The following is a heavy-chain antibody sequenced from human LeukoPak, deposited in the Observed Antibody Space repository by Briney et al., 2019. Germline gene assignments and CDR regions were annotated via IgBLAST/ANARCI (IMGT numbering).Heavy chain of an antibody. CDR1: RFTSSSYS. CDR2: ISSSSSYI. J-gene: IGHJ4*02. CDR3: ASGLVRGAAAGTVDY. Sequence: PGGSLRLSCAASRFTSSSYSMNWVRQAPGKGLEWVSSISSSSSYIYYADSVKGRFTISRDNAKNSLYLQMNSLRAEDTAVYYCASGLVRGAAAGTVDYWGQGTLVTVSS. V-gene: IGHV3-21*01. D-gene: IGHD6-13*01.